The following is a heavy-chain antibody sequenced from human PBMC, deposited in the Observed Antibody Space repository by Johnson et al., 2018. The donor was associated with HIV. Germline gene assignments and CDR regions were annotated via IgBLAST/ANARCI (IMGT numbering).Heavy chain of an antibody. CDR2: ISYDGSNK. V-gene: IGHV3-30-3*01. CDR1: GFTFSSYA. D-gene: IGHD2-8*01. CDR3: SRPLMVYASDALDI. J-gene: IGHJ3*02. Sequence: VQVVESGGGVVQPGRSLRLSCAASGFTFSSYAMHWVRQAPGKGPEWVAVISYDGSNKYYADSVKGRFTIPRENSKKTLYLQMNSLRAEETAVYYWSRPLMVYASDALDIWGQGTMVTVSS.